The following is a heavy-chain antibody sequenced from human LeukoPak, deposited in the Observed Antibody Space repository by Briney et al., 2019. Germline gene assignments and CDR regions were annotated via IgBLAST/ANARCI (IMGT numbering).Heavy chain of an antibody. CDR1: GFTFSSYA. CDR2: ISYDGSNK. Sequence: GGSLRLSCAASGFTFSSYAIHWVRQAPGKGLEWVAVISYDGSNKYYADSVKGRFTISRDNSKNTLYLQMNSLRAEDTAVYYCARDLKGYCSGGSCYDFDYWGQGTLVTVSS. J-gene: IGHJ4*02. V-gene: IGHV3-30-3*01. CDR3: ARDLKGYCSGGSCYDFDY. D-gene: IGHD2-15*01.